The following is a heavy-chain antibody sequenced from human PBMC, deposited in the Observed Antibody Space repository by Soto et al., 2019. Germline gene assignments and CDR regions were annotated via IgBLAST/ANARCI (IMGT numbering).Heavy chain of an antibody. V-gene: IGHV5-51*01. J-gene: IGHJ4*02. CDR2: IYPGDSET. CDR1: GYNFTNFW. CDR3: ARLGFPGAIYFDS. Sequence: PGESLKISCKGSGYNFTNFWIGWVRQVPGKGLEWMGIIYPGDSETKYSPDFEGQVTISADRSTNTAYLQWRSLRASDTAMYYCARLGFPGAIYFDSWGLGTLVTVSS.